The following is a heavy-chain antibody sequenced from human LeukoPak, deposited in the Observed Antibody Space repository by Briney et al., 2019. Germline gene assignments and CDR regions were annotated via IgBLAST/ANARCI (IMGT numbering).Heavy chain of an antibody. CDR1: GFTFDDHA. J-gene: IGHJ4*02. V-gene: IGHV3-9*01. CDR2: ISWNSGNI. D-gene: IGHD6-19*01. CDR3: VKDRYSSGWGYFDY. Sequence: GGSLRLSCAASGFTFDDHAMHWVRQAPGKGLEWVSGISWNSGNIGYADSATGRFTVSRDNARNSLYLQMNSLRAEDTALYYCVKDRYSSGWGYFDYWGQGTLVTVSS.